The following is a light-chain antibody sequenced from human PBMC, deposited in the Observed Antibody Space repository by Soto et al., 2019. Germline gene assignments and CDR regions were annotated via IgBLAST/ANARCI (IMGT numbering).Light chain of an antibody. CDR2: GAF. CDR1: QSVSSN. V-gene: IGKV3-15*01. J-gene: IGKJ1*01. Sequence: DIGMTQSASHLSVSAGDRATLSCRASQSVSSNLGWYQQKPGQAPRLLIYGAFTRATGIPARFSGTGYGTEFNLTISSLQSEDFAVYYCQQYNDWPLTFGQGTKVDIK. CDR3: QQYNDWPLT.